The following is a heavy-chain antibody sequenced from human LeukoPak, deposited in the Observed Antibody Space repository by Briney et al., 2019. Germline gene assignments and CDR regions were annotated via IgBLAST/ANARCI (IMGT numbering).Heavy chain of an antibody. D-gene: IGHD3-10*01. J-gene: IGHJ5*02. Sequence: SETLSLTCTVSGASISSGYWSWIRQPPGKGLEWVGYIYYSGSTNYNPSLKSRVTISADMSKNQFSLRLSSVTAADTAVYYCARDPVGSNWFDPWGQGTLVTVSS. CDR3: ARDPVGSNWFDP. V-gene: IGHV4-59*01. CDR1: GASISSGY. CDR2: IYYSGST.